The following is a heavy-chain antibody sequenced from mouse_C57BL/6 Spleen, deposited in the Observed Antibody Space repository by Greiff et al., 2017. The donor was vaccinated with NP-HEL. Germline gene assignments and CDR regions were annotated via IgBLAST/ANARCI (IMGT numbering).Heavy chain of an antibody. CDR3: ARGEAQVMFAY. Sequence: VQLQQSGAELVRPGSSVKLSCKASGYTFTSYWMHWVKQRPIQGLEWIGNIDPSDSETHYNQKFKDKATLTVDKSSSTAYMQLSSLTSEDSAVYYCARGEAQVMFAYWGQGTLVTVSA. D-gene: IGHD3-2*02. J-gene: IGHJ3*01. V-gene: IGHV1-52*01. CDR2: IDPSDSET. CDR1: GYTFTSYW.